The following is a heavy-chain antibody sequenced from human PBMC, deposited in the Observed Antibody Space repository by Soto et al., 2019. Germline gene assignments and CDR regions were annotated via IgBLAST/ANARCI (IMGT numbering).Heavy chain of an antibody. V-gene: IGHV3-21*01. CDR3: ARTAATDDLRYYYFDY. CDR2: ISSSSSYI. Sequence: EVQLVESGGGLVKPGGSQRLSCAASGFTFSSYSMNWVRQAPGKGLEWVSSISSSSSYIYYADSVKGRFTISRDNAKNSLYLQMNSLRAEDTAVYYCARTAATDDLRYYYFDYWGQGTLVTVSS. J-gene: IGHJ4*02. CDR1: GFTFSSYS. D-gene: IGHD4-17*01.